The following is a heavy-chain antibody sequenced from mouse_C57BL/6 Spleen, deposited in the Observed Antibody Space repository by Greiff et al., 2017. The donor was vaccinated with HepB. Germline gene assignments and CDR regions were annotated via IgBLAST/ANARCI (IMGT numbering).Heavy chain of an antibody. CDR1: GFTFTDYY. V-gene: IGHV7-3*01. Sequence: DVMLVESGGGLVQPGGSLSLSCAASGFTFTDYYMSWVRQPPGKALEWLGFIRNKANGYTTEYSASVKGRFTISRDNSQSILYLQMNALRAEDSATYYCARYEGRSYYWYFDVWGTGTTVTVSS. CDR3: ARYEGRSYYWYFDV. J-gene: IGHJ1*03. CDR2: IRNKANGYTT. D-gene: IGHD1-1*01.